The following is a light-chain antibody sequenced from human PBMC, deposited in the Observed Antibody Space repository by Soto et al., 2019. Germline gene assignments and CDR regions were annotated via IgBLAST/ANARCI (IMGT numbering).Light chain of an antibody. CDR3: SSYTSSNTWV. Sequence: QSALTQPASVSGSPGKSITISCTGTSSDVGGYNYVSWYQQHPGKVPRLMIYEVSNRPSGLSNRFSGSKSGNTASLTISGLQAEDEADYYCSSYTSSNTWVFGGGTKVTVL. J-gene: IGLJ3*02. CDR1: SSDVGGYNY. CDR2: EVS. V-gene: IGLV2-14*01.